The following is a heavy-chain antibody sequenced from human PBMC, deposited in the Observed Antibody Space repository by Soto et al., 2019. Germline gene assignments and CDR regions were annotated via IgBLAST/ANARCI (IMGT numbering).Heavy chain of an antibody. CDR3: ARDRGMLGCEY. J-gene: IGHJ4*02. D-gene: IGHD2-8*01. CDR1: GFSFSTHG. CDR2: IWYDGSNR. V-gene: IGHV3-33*01. Sequence: VQLVESGGRVVQPGRSLRLSCATSGFSFSTHGMHWVRQAPGKGLEWVAVIWYDGSNRYYRDSVKGRFTISRDSSKNTLFLQMNSLRVEDTAMYYCARDRGMLGCEYWGPGTLVTVSS.